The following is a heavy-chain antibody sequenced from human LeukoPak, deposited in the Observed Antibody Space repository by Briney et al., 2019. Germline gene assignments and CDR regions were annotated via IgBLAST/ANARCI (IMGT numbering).Heavy chain of an antibody. CDR2: ISYDGSNK. CDR1: GFTFSSYA. CDR3: AKGEESSGWYYFDY. Sequence: PGRSLRLSCAASGFTFSSYAMHWVRQAPGKGLEWVAVISYDGSNKYYADSVKGRFTISRDNSKNTLYLQMNSLRAEDTAVYYCAKGEESSGWYYFDYWGQGTLVTVSS. D-gene: IGHD6-19*01. J-gene: IGHJ4*02. V-gene: IGHV3-30*04.